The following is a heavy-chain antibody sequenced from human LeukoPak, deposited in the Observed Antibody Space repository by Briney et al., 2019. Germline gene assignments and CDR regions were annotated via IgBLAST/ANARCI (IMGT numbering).Heavy chain of an antibody. Sequence: GSLKTFCWGSGYTVTSYWISWVRQMPGKGLEWMGKIDPSDSYTSYSPSFQGHVTISADKSISAAFLQWSSLKASDTAMYYCARHSHYDFWSGYLDYWGQGTLVTVSS. CDR2: IDPSDSYT. CDR3: ARHSHYDFWSGYLDY. V-gene: IGHV5-10-1*01. D-gene: IGHD3-3*01. J-gene: IGHJ4*02. CDR1: GYTVTSYW.